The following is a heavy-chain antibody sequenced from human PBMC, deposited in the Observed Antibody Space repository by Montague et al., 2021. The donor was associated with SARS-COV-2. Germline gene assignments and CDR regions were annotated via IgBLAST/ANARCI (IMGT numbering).Heavy chain of an antibody. Sequence: SLRLSCAASGFTFSSYCMNWVRQAPGKGLEWVSSISSSSSYIYYADSVKGRFTISRDNAKNSLYLQMNSLRAEDTAVYYCARDLTTVTTNYFDYWGQGTLVTVSS. J-gene: IGHJ4*02. CDR3: ARDLTTVTTNYFDY. CDR2: ISSSSSYI. V-gene: IGHV3-21*01. CDR1: GFTFSSYC. D-gene: IGHD4-17*01.